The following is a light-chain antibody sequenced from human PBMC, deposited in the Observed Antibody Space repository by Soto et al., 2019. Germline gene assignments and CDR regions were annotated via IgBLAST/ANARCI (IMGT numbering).Light chain of an antibody. V-gene: IGKV3-11*01. Sequence: EVVLTQSPATLSLSPGERATLSCRASENVRTFVDWYQQKPGQAPRLLIHGASNRATGIPARFSGSGSGTDFTLTISGLEPEDFAVYYCQQRGSWPQYTFGGGTKVDI. CDR3: QQRGSWPQYT. CDR2: GAS. J-gene: IGKJ4*01. CDR1: ENVRTF.